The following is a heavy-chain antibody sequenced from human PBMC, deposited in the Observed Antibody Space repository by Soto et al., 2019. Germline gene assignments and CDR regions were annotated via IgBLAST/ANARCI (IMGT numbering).Heavy chain of an antibody. CDR2: IYYSGST. CDR3: ASTSGSYYGYYYYGMDV. V-gene: IGHV4-59*01. D-gene: IGHD1-26*01. CDR1: GGSISSYY. Sequence: PSETLSLTCTVSGGSISSYYWSWIRQPPGKGLEWIGYIYYSGSTNYNPSLKSRVTISVDTSKNQFSLKLSSVTAADTDVYYCASTSGSYYGYYYYGMDVWGQGTTVTVSS. J-gene: IGHJ6*02.